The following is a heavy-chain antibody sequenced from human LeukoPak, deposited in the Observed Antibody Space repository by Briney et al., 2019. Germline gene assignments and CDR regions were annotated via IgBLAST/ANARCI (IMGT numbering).Heavy chain of an antibody. Sequence: SETLSLTCTVPGGSISSSSYYWGWFRQPPGKGLEWLGSIYYSGSTYYNPSLKSRVTISVDTSKNQFSLKLSSVTAADTAVYYCARQRYCSGGSCYPLHAPNWFDPWGQGTLVTVSS. CDR2: IYYSGST. CDR3: ARQRYCSGGSCYPLHAPNWFDP. V-gene: IGHV4-39*01. D-gene: IGHD2-15*01. J-gene: IGHJ5*02. CDR1: GGSISSSSYY.